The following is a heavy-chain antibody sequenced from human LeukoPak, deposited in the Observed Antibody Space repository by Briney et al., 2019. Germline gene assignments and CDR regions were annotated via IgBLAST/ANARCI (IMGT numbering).Heavy chain of an antibody. CDR1: GYTFTSYY. Sequence: GASVKVSCKASGYTFTSYYMHWVRQAPGQGLEWMGIINPSGGSTSYAQKFRGRVTMTRDTSTSTVYMELSSLRSEDTAVYYCARDRRVVVPAATYYYGMDVWGQGTTVTVSS. CDR3: ARDRRVVVPAATYYYGMDV. CDR2: INPSGGST. J-gene: IGHJ6*02. D-gene: IGHD2-2*01. V-gene: IGHV1-46*01.